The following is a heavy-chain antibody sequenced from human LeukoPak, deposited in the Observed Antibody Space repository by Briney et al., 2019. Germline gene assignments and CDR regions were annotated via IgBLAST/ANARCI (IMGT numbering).Heavy chain of an antibody. CDR3: ARDWRYAFDI. V-gene: IGHV4-31*11. CDR1: GGSISSGGYS. CDR2: IYYSGST. Sequence: SQTLSLTCAVSGGSISSGGYSWSWIRQPPGTGLEWIGYIYYSGSTYYNPSLKSRVTISVDTSKNQFSLKLSSVTAADTAVYYCARDWRYAFDIWGQGTMVTVSS. J-gene: IGHJ3*02.